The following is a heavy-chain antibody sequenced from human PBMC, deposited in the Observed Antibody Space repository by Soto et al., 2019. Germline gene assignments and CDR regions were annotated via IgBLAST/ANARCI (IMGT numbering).Heavy chain of an antibody. D-gene: IGHD2-8*01. Sequence: PSQTLSLTCVISGDSVSSNSAAWNWIRQSPSRGLEWLGRTYYRSKWYNDYAVSVKSRITINPDTSKNQFSLQLNSVTPEDTAVYYCAREVVLMVYAKNYYYYGMDVWGQGTTVTVSS. CDR2: TYYRSKWYN. V-gene: IGHV6-1*01. CDR3: AREVVLMVYAKNYYYYGMDV. J-gene: IGHJ6*02. CDR1: GDSVSSNSAA.